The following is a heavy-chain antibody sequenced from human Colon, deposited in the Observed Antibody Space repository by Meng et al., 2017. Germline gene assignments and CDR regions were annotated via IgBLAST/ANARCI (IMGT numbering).Heavy chain of an antibody. Sequence: GGSLRLSCAASGFTFDDYTMHWVRQAPGKGLEWVSLISWDGGSTYYADSVKGRFTISRDNSKNSLYLQMNSLRTEDTALYYCAKDGSDSSGYYRQRGEWYFDLWGRGTLVTVSS. J-gene: IGHJ2*01. CDR3: AKDGSDSSGYYRQRGEWYFDL. CDR2: ISWDGGST. V-gene: IGHV3-43*01. D-gene: IGHD3-22*01. CDR1: GFTFDDYT.